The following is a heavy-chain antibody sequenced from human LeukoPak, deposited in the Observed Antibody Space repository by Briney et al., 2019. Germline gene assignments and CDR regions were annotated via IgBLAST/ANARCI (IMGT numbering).Heavy chain of an antibody. D-gene: IGHD5-24*01. CDR3: ARNSRDGYNWAHFDY. Sequence: SETLSLTCTVSGNSFGDYYWSWIRQPAGKGLEWIGRIYTSGSTTYNPSLKSRVTMSVDTSKSQFSLNLMSVTAADTAVYYCARNSRDGYNWAHFDYWGQGTLVTVSS. CDR1: GNSFGDYY. CDR2: IYTSGST. J-gene: IGHJ4*02. V-gene: IGHV4-4*07.